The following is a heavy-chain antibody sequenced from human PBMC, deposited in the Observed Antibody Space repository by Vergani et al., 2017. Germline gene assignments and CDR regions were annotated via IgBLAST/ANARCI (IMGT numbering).Heavy chain of an antibody. V-gene: IGHV4-59*01. Sequence: QVQLQESGPGLVKPSQTLSLTCTVSGGSISSYYWNWIRQSPGTEPEWIGYIYHSGSTTYNPSLESRVTISIDTSKSLLSLTLRSVTEADSAMYFCARGRNGFDPWGQGTLATVSS. CDR3: ARGRNGFDP. J-gene: IGHJ5*02. CDR2: IYHSGST. CDR1: GGSISSYY.